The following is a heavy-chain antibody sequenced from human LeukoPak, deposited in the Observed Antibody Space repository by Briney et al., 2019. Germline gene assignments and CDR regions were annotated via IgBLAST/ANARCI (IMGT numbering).Heavy chain of an antibody. D-gene: IGHD2-21*02. Sequence: SETLSLTCTVSGGSITGHYWTWIRQSPGKGLEWGGFVYDNGNTNYNSSLQSRVTMSVDTSTNQLSLKMTSVTAADTAIYYCARVFRGVVTSNWFDPWGQGALVTVSS. CDR1: GGSITGHY. CDR3: ARVFRGVVTSNWFDP. CDR2: VYDNGNT. J-gene: IGHJ5*02. V-gene: IGHV4-59*11.